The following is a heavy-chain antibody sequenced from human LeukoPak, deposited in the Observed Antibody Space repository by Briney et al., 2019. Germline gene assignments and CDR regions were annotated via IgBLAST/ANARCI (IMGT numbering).Heavy chain of an antibody. D-gene: IGHD5-12*01. J-gene: IGHJ4*02. CDR2: INHSGST. CDR3: ARGGYDHEFPPFDY. CDR1: GGSISSYY. V-gene: IGHV4-34*01. Sequence: PSETLSLTCTVSGGSISSYYWSWIRQPPGKGLEWIGEINHSGSTNYNPSLKSRVTISVDTSKNQFSLKLSSVTAADTAVYYCARGGYDHEFPPFDYWGQGTLVTVSS.